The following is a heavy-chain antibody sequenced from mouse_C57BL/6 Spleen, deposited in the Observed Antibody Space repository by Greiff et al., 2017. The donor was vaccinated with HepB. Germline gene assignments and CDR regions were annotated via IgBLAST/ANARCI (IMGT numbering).Heavy chain of an antibody. V-gene: IGHV1-52*01. J-gene: IGHJ2*01. Sequence: VQLQQPGAELVRPGSSVKLSCKASGYTFTSYWMHWVKQRPIPGLEWIGNIDPSDSETHYNQKFKDKATLTVDKSSSTAYMQLSSLTSEDSAVYYCARDDGNYGRYFDYWGQGTTLTVSS. CDR2: IDPSDSET. CDR1: GYTFTSYW. D-gene: IGHD2-1*01. CDR3: ARDDGNYGRYFDY.